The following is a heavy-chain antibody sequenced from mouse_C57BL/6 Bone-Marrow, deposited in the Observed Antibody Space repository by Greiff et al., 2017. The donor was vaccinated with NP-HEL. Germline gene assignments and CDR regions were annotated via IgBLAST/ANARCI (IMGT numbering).Heavy chain of an antibody. D-gene: IGHD2-4*01. CDR1: GYSITSDY. V-gene: IGHV3-8*01. CDR2: ISYSGST. CDR3: ARKKWGLRMDY. Sequence: EVKLVESGPGLAKPSQTLSLTCSVTGYSITSDYWNWIRKFPGNKLEYMGYISYSGSTYYNPSLKSRISTTRDTSKNQYYLQLNSVTTEDTATDDCARKKWGLRMDYWGQGTSVTVSS. J-gene: IGHJ4*01.